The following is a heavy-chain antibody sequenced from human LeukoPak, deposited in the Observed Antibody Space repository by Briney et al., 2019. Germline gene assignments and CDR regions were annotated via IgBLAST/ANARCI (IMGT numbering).Heavy chain of an antibody. Sequence: GASVKVSCKASGYTFTGYYMHWVRQAPGQGLEWMGRINPNSGGTNYAQKFQGRVTMTRDTSISTAYMELSRLRSDDTAVYYCATDSRFGVVNPYYYGMDVWGQGTTVTVSS. CDR3: ATDSRFGVVNPYYYGMDV. D-gene: IGHD3-3*01. CDR2: INPNSGGT. CDR1: GYTFTGYY. J-gene: IGHJ6*02. V-gene: IGHV1-2*06.